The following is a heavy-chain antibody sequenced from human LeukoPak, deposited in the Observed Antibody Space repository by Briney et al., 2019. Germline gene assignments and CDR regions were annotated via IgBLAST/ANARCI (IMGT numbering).Heavy chain of an antibody. CDR3: AREQDGYKRQRTYYFDY. V-gene: IGHV3-33*01. CDR1: GFTFSSYG. J-gene: IGHJ4*02. CDR2: IWYDGSNK. Sequence: GGSLRLSCAASGFTFSSYGMHWVRQAPGKGLEWVAVIWYDGSNKYYADSVKGRFTISRDNSKNTLYLQMNSLRAEDTAVYYCAREQDGYKRQRTYYFDYWGQGTLVTVSS. D-gene: IGHD5-24*01.